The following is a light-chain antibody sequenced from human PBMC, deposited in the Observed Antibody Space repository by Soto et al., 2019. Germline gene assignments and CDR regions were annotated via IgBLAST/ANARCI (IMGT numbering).Light chain of an antibody. CDR3: QQYGSSPWT. CDR2: GAS. J-gene: IGKJ1*01. Sequence: EIVMTQSPTTLSVSPGERATLSCRASQSVSSNLAWYQQKPGQAPRLLIYGASSRATGIPDRFSGSGSGTDFTLTISRLEPEDFAVHYCQQYGSSPWTFGQGTKVDIK. CDR1: QSVSSN. V-gene: IGKV3-20*01.